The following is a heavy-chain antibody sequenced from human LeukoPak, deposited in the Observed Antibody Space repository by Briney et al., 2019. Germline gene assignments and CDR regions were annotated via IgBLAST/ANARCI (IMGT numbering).Heavy chain of an antibody. Sequence: GGSLRLSCAASGFPFSTFAINWVRQDSEKGLEWIAGISGKGNGTYYANSLKGRFTISRDNSKNTVYLQMNSLRVDDTATYWCVKRTMSAFDQWGQGVLVIVSS. CDR3: VKRTMSAFDQ. V-gene: IGHV3-23*01. J-gene: IGHJ4*02. CDR2: ISGKGNGT. D-gene: IGHD5-24*01. CDR1: GFPFSTFA.